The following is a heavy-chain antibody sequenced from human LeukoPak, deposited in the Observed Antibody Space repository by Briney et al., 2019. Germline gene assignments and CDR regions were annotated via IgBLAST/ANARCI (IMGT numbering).Heavy chain of an antibody. CDR1: GFTFSSYW. D-gene: IGHD2-15*01. J-gene: IGHJ4*02. CDR3: ARGRRMARYCSGGSCYFDY. CDR2: IKQDGSEK. Sequence: GGSLRLSCAASGFTFSSYWMSWVRQAPGKGLEWVANIKQDGSEKYYVDSVKGRFTISRDYAKNSLYLQMNSLRAEDTAVYYCARGRRMARYCSGGSCYFDYWGQGTLVTVSS. V-gene: IGHV3-7*03.